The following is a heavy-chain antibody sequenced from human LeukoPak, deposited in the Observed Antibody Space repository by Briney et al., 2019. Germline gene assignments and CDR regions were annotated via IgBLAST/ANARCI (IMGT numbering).Heavy chain of an antibody. V-gene: IGHV1-69*05. CDR1: GGTFSSYA. J-gene: IGHJ4*02. Sequence: SVKVSCKASGGTFSSYAISWVRQAPGQGLEWMGRIIPIFGTANYAQKFQGRVTITTDESTSTAYMELSSLRSEDTAVYYCASCPQAYYYESYFDYWGQGTLVTVSS. CDR3: ASCPQAYYYESYFDY. CDR2: IIPIFGTA. D-gene: IGHD3-22*01.